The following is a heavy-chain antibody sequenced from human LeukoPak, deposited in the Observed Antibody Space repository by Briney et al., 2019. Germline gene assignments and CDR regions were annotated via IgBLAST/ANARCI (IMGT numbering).Heavy chain of an antibody. D-gene: IGHD2/OR15-2a*01. CDR1: GGSIRSYY. J-gene: IGHJ4*02. Sequence: SETLSLTCTVSGGSIRSYYWSWIRQPPGKGLEWIGEINHSGSTNYKSSLKSRVTTSVDTSKNQFSLKLSSVTAADTAVYYCARTNNVFYYFDYWGQGTLVTVSS. CDR3: ARTNNVFYYFDY. CDR2: INHSGST. V-gene: IGHV4-34*01.